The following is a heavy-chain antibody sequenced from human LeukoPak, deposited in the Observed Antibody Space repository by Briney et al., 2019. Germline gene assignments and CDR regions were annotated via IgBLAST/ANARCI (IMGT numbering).Heavy chain of an antibody. CDR1: GFTFSSYA. Sequence: GGSLRLSCAASGFTFSSYAMNWVRQAPGKGLEWVSSISSSSSYIYYADSVKGRFTISRDNAKNSLYLQMNSLRAEDTAVYYCARDREVLPDYWGQGTLVTVSS. V-gene: IGHV3-21*01. J-gene: IGHJ4*02. D-gene: IGHD1-26*01. CDR2: ISSSSSYI. CDR3: ARDREVLPDY.